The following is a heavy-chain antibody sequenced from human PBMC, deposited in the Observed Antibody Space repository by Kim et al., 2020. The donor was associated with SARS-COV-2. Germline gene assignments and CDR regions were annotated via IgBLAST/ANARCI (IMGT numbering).Heavy chain of an antibody. CDR1: GGSFSGYY. Sequence: SETLSLTCAVYGGSFSGYYWSWIRQPPGKGLEWIGEINHSGSTNYNPSLKSRVTISVDTSKNQFSLKLSSVTAADTAVYYCARKPGLGAFDYWGQGTLVT. CDR2: INHSGST. J-gene: IGHJ4*02. D-gene: IGHD1-26*01. CDR3: ARKPGLGAFDY. V-gene: IGHV4-34*01.